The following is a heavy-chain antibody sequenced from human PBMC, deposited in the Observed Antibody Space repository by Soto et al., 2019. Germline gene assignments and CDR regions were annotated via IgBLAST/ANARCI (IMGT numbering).Heavy chain of an antibody. J-gene: IGHJ6*02. CDR3: AGSGSSPYYYYYGMDV. CDR1: VGSISSYC. V-gene: IGHV4-59*01. D-gene: IGHD3-10*01. Sequence: QVQLQESGPGLVKPSETLSLTCTVSVGSISSYCWSWIRQPPGMGLEWIGYIYYSGSTNYNPSLKSRVTLPVDTSKIQFSLKLSSLTAADAAVYYCAGSGSSPYYYYYGMDVWGQGTTVTVSS. CDR2: IYYSGST.